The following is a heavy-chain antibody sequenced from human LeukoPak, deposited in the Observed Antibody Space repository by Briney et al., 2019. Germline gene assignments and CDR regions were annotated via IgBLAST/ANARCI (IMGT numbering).Heavy chain of an antibody. J-gene: IGHJ6*03. D-gene: IGHD1-26*01. V-gene: IGHV4-61*02. Sequence: SETLSLTCTVSGGSISSGSYYWSWIRQPAGKGLEWIGRIYTSGSTNYNPSLKSRVTISVDTSKNQFSLKLSSVTAADTAVYYCARIGGSFYFYYYMDVWGKGTTVTVSS. CDR2: IYTSGST. CDR1: GGSISSGSYY. CDR3: ARIGGSFYFYYYMDV.